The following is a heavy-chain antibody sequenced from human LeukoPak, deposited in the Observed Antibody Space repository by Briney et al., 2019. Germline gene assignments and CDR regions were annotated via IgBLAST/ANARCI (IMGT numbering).Heavy chain of an antibody. Sequence: SETLSLTCAVYGGSFSGYYWSWIRQPPGKGLEWIGYIYYSGSTNYNPSLKSRVTISVDTSKNQFSPKLSSVTAADTAVYYCARAWQQLDWFDPWGQGTLVTVSS. CDR1: GGSFSGYY. J-gene: IGHJ5*02. D-gene: IGHD6-13*01. CDR3: ARAWQQLDWFDP. CDR2: IYYSGST. V-gene: IGHV4-59*01.